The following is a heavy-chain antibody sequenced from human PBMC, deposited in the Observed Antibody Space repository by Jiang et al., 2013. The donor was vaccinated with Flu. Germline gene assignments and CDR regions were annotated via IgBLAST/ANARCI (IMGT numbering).Heavy chain of an antibody. Sequence: GSGLVKPSETLSLTCTVSGGSITSSNFNWVWIRQPPGKGLEWIGIIYYSGYTYYNPSLKSRVTISVDTSKNQFSLKLSSVTAADTAVYYCARTNCSGGSCFSRYYYGLDVWGQGTTVTVSS. J-gene: IGHJ6*02. CDR3: ARTNCSGGSCFSRYYYGLDV. CDR2: IYYSGYT. V-gene: IGHV4-39*01. CDR1: GGSITSSNFN. D-gene: IGHD2-15*01.